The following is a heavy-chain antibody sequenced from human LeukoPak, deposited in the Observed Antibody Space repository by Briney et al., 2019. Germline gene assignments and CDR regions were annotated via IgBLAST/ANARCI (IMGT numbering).Heavy chain of an antibody. V-gene: IGHV4-31*03. CDR2: IYYSGST. CDR3: ARPTRDHDAFDI. CDR1: GGSINIGGYY. D-gene: IGHD2-15*01. Sequence: PSQTLSLTCTVYGGSINIGGYYWSWIRQHPEKGLEWIGYIYYSGSTYYNPSLKSRVTISLDTSKNQFSLKLTSVTAADTAVYYCARPTRDHDAFDIWGQGTMVTVSS. J-gene: IGHJ3*02.